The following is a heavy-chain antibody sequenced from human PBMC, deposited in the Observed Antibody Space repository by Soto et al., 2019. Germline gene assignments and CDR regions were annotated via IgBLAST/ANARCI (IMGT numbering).Heavy chain of an antibody. CDR1: GGSINSGDYY. CDR3: ARAKGLVTVTTSWFDP. J-gene: IGHJ5*02. CDR2: IYYSGST. Sequence: QVQLQESGPGLVKPSQTLSLTCTVSGGSINSGDYYWSWIRQPPGKGLAWIGYIYYSGSTYYNPSLKSRVSISADTSKNQFSLKLSSVTAADTAVYYCARAKGLVTVTTSWFDPWGQGTLVTVSS. V-gene: IGHV4-30-4*01. D-gene: IGHD4-17*01.